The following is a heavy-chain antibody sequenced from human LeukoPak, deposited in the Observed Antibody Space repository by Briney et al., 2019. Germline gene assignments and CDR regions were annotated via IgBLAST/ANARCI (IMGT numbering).Heavy chain of an antibody. CDR1: GFTVSSNY. V-gene: IGHV3-66*01. CDR3: ARGYFDY. J-gene: IGHJ4*02. Sequence: GGSLRLSCAASGFTVSSNYMSWVRQAPGKGLEWVSIIYSGGSTYYADSVRGRFTISRDNAKNSLYLQMNSLRAEDTAVYYCARGYFDYWGQGTLVTVSS. CDR2: IYSGGST.